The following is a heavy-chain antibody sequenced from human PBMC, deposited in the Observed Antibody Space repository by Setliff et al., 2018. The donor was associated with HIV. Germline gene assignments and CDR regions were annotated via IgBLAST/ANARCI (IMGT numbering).Heavy chain of an antibody. CDR3: ATIWMRGAYFDY. J-gene: IGHJ4*02. D-gene: IGHD3-3*01. CDR1: GFTFSSYW. Sequence: HPGGSLRLSCVASGFTFSSYWMHWVRQVPGKGLMWVSHVNNDETITNYADSVKGRFTISRDNAKNTLYLQMNSLRAEDTAVYYCATIWMRGAYFDYWGQGTLVTVSS. V-gene: IGHV3-74*01. CDR2: VNNDETIT.